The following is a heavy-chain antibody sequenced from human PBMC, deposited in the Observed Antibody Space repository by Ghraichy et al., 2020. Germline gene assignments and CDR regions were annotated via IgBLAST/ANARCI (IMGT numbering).Heavy chain of an antibody. D-gene: IGHD1-1*01. CDR2: ITYDGTSE. CDR1: GFTFSTYA. Sequence: GGSLRLYCAASGFTFSTYAIHWVRQAPGKGLEWVALITYDGTSEYYSDSVKGRFTISRDNSKNTLYLQMNSLRAEDTAVYYCTRPFIETTGYYYYSLDVWGKGTTVTVSS. J-gene: IGHJ6*04. V-gene: IGHV3-30-3*01. CDR3: TRPFIETTGYYYYSLDV.